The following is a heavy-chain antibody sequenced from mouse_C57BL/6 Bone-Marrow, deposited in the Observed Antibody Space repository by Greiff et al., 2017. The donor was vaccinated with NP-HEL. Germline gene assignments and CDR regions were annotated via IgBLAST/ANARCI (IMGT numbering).Heavy chain of an antibody. Sequence: VQLQQPGAELVKPGASVKMSCKASGYTFTSYWITWVKQRPGQGLEWIGDIYPGSGSTTYNEKFKSKATLTVDTSSSTAYMQLSSLTSEDSAVYYCAGIPSYYYGSSYGYFDDWGQGTTLTVSS. V-gene: IGHV1-55*01. CDR3: AGIPSYYYGSSYGYFDD. CDR2: IYPGSGST. D-gene: IGHD1-1*01. CDR1: GYTFTSYW. J-gene: IGHJ2*01.